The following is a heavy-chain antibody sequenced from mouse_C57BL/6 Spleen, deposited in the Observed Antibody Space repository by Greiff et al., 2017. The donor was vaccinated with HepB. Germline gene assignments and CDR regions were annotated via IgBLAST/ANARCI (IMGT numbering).Heavy chain of an antibody. CDR3: ARAPITTVVAFDY. J-gene: IGHJ2*01. D-gene: IGHD1-1*01. CDR1: GYTFTSYW. CDR2: IDPSDSET. V-gene: IGHV1-52*01. Sequence: QVQLQQPGAELVRPGSSVKLSCKASGYTFTSYWMHWVKQRPIQGLEWIGNIDPSDSETHYNPKFKDKATLTVDKSSSTAYKPLSSLTSEYSAVYYCARAPITTVVAFDYWGQGTTLTVSS.